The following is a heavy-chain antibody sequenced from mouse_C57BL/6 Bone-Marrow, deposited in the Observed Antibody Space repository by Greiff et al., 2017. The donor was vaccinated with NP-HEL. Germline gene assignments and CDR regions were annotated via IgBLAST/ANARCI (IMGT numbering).Heavy chain of an antibody. D-gene: IGHD6-1*01. V-gene: IGHV3-6*01. CDR1: GYSITSGYY. J-gene: IGHJ3*01. CDR3: ARGASAY. CDR2: ISYDGSN. Sequence: DVQLQESGPGLVKPSQSLSLTCSVTGYSITSGYYWNWIRQFPGNKLEWMGYISYDGSNNYNPSLKNRISITRDTSKNQFFLKLNSVTTEDTATYYCARGASAYWGQGTLVTVSA.